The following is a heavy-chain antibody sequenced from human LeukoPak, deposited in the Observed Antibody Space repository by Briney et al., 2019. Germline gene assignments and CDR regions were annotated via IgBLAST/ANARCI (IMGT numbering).Heavy chain of an antibody. Sequence: PGGSLRLSCAASGFTFSSYWMSWVRQAPGKGLGWVANIKQDGSEKYYVDSVKGRFTISRDNAKNSLYLQMNSLRAEDTAVYYCARPHVIAAAGAALGYWGQGTLVTVSS. J-gene: IGHJ4*02. CDR2: IKQDGSEK. CDR1: GFTFSSYW. D-gene: IGHD6-13*01. CDR3: ARPHVIAAAGAALGY. V-gene: IGHV3-7*01.